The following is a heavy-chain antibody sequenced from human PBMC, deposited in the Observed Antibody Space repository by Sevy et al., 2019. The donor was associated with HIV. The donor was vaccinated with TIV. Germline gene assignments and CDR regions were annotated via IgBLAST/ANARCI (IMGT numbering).Heavy chain of an antibody. V-gene: IGHV1-2*02. D-gene: IGHD3-3*01. CDR1: GYTFTGYH. CDR3: ARGPHNFDFWSGYPLVY. J-gene: IGHJ4*02. Sequence: ASVKVSCKSSGYTFTGYHVHWVRQAPGQGLEWMGWINANKGDTNYGQNFEGRVTLTRDTSISAAYMELSSLGSDDTAVYYCARGPHNFDFWSGYPLVYWGQGTLVTVSS. CDR2: INANKGDT.